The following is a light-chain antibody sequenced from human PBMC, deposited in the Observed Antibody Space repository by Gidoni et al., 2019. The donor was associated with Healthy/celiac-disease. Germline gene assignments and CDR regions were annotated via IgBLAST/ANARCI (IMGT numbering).Light chain of an antibody. J-gene: IGKJ4*01. CDR1: QDISNY. V-gene: IGKV1-33*01. CDR3: QQYDNLPPLT. CDR2: DAS. Sequence: DIQMTQSPSSLSASVGDRVTITCQASQDISNYLNWYQQKPGKAPKLLIYDASNLETGVPSRFSGSGSGTDFTFTIRSLQPEDIATYYCQQYDNLPPLTFGGXTKVEIK.